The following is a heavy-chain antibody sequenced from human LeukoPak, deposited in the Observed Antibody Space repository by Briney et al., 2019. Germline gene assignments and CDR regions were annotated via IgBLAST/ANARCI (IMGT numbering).Heavy chain of an antibody. J-gene: IGHJ5*02. CDR2: MNPNSGNT. D-gene: IGHD2-15*01. CDR1: GYTFTSYD. Sequence: ASVKVSCKASGYTFTSYDINWVRQATGQGLEWMGWMNPNSGNTGYAQKFQGRVTITRNTSISTAYMELSSLRSEDTAVYYCARGNNIVVVVAATPFDYFDPWGQGTLVTVSS. V-gene: IGHV1-8*03. CDR3: ARGNNIVVVVAATPFDYFDP.